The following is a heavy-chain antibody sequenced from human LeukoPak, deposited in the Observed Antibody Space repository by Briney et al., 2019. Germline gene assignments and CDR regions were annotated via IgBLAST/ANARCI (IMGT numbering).Heavy chain of an antibody. Sequence: RAPLKVSCKSSGYTLTAYYIHWARQVPGHGLEWMGWINPNGGGTNYAQQFQGRVSLARDTSISTAYMELSGLTSDDTALYYCARGFRGSTFSYWGQGTLVTVSS. V-gene: IGHV1-2*02. CDR1: GYTLTAYY. CDR2: INPNGGGT. CDR3: ARGFRGSTFSY. J-gene: IGHJ4*02. D-gene: IGHD2-15*01.